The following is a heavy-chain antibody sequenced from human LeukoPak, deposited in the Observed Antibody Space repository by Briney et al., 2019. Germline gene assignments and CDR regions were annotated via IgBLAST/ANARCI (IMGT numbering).Heavy chain of an antibody. CDR3: ARDVLTPGRQDAFDI. CDR1: GFDVRSNY. J-gene: IGHJ3*02. Sequence: PGGSLRLSCAASGFDVRSNYMNWVRQAAGKGLEWVSVIYSGGSKHYAESVEGRFAISRDDSKNTVYLQMNSLRAEDTAMYYCARDVLTPGRQDAFDIWGQGTMVTVSS. CDR2: IYSGGSK. D-gene: IGHD4/OR15-4a*01. V-gene: IGHV3-53*01.